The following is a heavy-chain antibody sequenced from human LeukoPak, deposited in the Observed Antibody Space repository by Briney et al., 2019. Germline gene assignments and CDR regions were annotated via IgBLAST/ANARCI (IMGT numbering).Heavy chain of an antibody. J-gene: IGHJ5*02. Sequence: GASVKVSCKASGYSFTSHYMHWVRQAPGQGLEWMGIINPSGGSTSYAQKFQGRVTMTRDTSISTAYMELSRLRSDDTAVYYCAREGGDDENWFDPWGQGTLVTVSS. CDR3: AREGGDDENWFDP. CDR1: GYSFTSHY. D-gene: IGHD5-12*01. CDR2: INPSGGST. V-gene: IGHV1-46*01.